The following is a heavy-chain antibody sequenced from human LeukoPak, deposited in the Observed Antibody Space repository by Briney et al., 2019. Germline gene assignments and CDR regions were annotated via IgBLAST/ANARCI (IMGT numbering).Heavy chain of an antibody. CDR1: GYTFTSYY. Sequence: GASVNVSCKTSGYTFTSYYMHWVRQAPGQGLEWMGIINPSGGSTSYAQKFQGRVTMTGDTSTSTVYMELSSLRSEDTAVYYCARDGGVWGVIPLDYWGQGTLVTVSS. CDR2: INPSGGST. CDR3: ARDGGVWGVIPLDY. V-gene: IGHV1-46*01. J-gene: IGHJ4*02. D-gene: IGHD3-10*01.